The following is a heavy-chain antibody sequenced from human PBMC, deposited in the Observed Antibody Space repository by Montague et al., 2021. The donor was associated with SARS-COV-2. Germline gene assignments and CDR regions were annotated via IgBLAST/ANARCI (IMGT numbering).Heavy chain of an antibody. CDR3: AGKVLTVPADY. CDR2: ISYGGIA. Sequence: SETLSLTCAVSGVSITPTNRWSLVRQPPGKGLEWIGEISYGGIATYNPSLKSRATISMDRSRNLFSLKLSSVTAADTAIYYCAGKVLTVPADYWGQGTLVTVS. J-gene: IGHJ4*02. V-gene: IGHV4-4*02. CDR1: GVSITPTNR. D-gene: IGHD4-11*01.